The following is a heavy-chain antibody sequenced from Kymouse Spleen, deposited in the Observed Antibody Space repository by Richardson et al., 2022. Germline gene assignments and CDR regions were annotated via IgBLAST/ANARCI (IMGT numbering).Heavy chain of an antibody. CDR1: GGSISSGGYY. CDR3: ARDGPTTVTTIYYGMDV. CDR2: IYYSGST. Sequence: QVQLQESGPGLVKPSQTLSLTCTVSGGSISSGGYYWSWIRQHPGKGLEWIGYIYYSGSTYYNPSLKSRVTISVDTSKNQFSLKLSSVTAADTAVYYCARDGPTTVTTIYYGMDVWGQGTTVTVSS. J-gene: IGHJ6*02. V-gene: IGHV4-31*03. D-gene: IGHD4-11,IGHD4-11*01.